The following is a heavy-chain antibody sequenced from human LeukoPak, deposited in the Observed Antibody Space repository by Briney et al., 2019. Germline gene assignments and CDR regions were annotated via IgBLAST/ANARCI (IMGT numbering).Heavy chain of an antibody. CDR2: ISYDGSNK. CDR3: AKDVYSNYGHFQY. D-gene: IGHD4-11*01. Sequence: GGSLRLSCAASGFTFSSYAMHWVRQAPGKGLEWVAVISYDGSNKYYADSVKGRFTISRDNSKNTLYLQMNSLRAEDAAVYYCAKDVYSNYGHFQYWGQGTLVTVSS. J-gene: IGHJ1*01. CDR1: GFTFSSYA. V-gene: IGHV3-30*01.